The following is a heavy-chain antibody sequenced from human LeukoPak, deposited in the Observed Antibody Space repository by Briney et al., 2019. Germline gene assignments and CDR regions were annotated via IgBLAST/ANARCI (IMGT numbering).Heavy chain of an antibody. Sequence: GASVKVSCKASGYTLTGYYMHWVRQAPGQGLEWMGRINPNSGGTSYAQRFQGRVTLTRDTSITTAYMELTSLRSDDTAVYYCARDRGSGDVFDYWGQGTLVTVSS. V-gene: IGHV1-2*06. J-gene: IGHJ4*02. D-gene: IGHD3-10*01. CDR1: GYTLTGYY. CDR2: INPNSGGT. CDR3: ARDRGSGDVFDY.